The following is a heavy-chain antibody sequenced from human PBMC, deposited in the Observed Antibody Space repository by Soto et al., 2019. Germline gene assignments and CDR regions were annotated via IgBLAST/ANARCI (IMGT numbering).Heavy chain of an antibody. CDR3: ARGVPAAVDPKKHYYYYYMDV. CDR2: INHSGST. D-gene: IGHD2-2*01. Sequence: SETLSLTCAVYGGSFSGYYWSWIRQPPGKGLEWIGEINHSGSTNYNPSLKSRVTISVDTSKNQFSLKLSSVTAADTAVYYCARGVPAAVDPKKHYYYYYMDVWGKGTTVTVSS. J-gene: IGHJ6*03. V-gene: IGHV4-34*01. CDR1: GGSFSGYY.